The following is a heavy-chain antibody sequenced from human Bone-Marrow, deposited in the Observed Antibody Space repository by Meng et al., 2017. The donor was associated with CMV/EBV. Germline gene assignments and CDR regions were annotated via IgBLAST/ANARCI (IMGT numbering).Heavy chain of an antibody. V-gene: IGHV4-61*01. CDR3: ARSVVVVAAAPYYYYGMDV. CDR2: IYYSGST. Sequence: SETLSLTCTVSGGSVSSGSYYWSWIRQPPGKGLEWIGYIYYSGSTNYNPSLKSRVTISVDTSKNQFSLKLSSVTAANTAVYYGARSVVVVAAAPYYYYGMDVWGQGTTVTVSS. CDR1: GGSVSSGSYY. J-gene: IGHJ6*02. D-gene: IGHD2-15*01.